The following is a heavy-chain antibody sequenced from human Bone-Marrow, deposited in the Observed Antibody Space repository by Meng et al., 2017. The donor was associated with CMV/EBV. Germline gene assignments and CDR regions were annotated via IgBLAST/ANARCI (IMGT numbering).Heavy chain of an antibody. Sequence: ASVKVSCKASGCTFTGYYMHWVRQAPGQGLEWMGWINPNSGGTNYAQKFQGRVTMTRDTSISTAYMELTSLTSDDTAVYYCGRDVTASASLDYWGQGALVTVSS. CDR1: GCTFTGYY. CDR2: INPNSGGT. V-gene: IGHV1-2*02. CDR3: GRDVTASASLDY. D-gene: IGHD6-13*01. J-gene: IGHJ4*02.